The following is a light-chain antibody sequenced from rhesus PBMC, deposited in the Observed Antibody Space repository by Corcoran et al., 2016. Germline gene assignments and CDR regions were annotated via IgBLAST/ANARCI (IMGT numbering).Light chain of an antibody. CDR2: AAS. V-gene: IGKV1-28*01. CDR1: QGIRSY. Sequence: DIQMTQSPSSLPASVGDTVTITFRASQGIRSYLNWFQQKQGKALKLLSYAASRLEIGVPSRFSGSGSGTEFTLTISSLQPEDFAAYYCLQHNSYPYSFGQGTKVEIK. CDR3: LQHNSYPYS. J-gene: IGKJ2*01.